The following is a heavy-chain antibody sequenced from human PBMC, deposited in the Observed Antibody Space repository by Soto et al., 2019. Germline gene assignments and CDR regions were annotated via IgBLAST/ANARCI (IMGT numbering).Heavy chain of an antibody. CDR1: GFTFEDYA. D-gene: IGHD3-3*01. V-gene: IGHV3-9*01. CDR2: ISSDNGSI. CDR3: VTDFGGVYSGFGIGYSRINYFDV. Sequence: GGSLRLSCAASGFTFEDYAMHWVRQSPGKGLEWVSGISSDNGSIDYEDSVKGRFTISRDNARNSLYLQMTSLRPEDTALYYCVTDFGGVYSGFGIGYSRINYFDVWGQGTLVTVSS. J-gene: IGHJ4*02.